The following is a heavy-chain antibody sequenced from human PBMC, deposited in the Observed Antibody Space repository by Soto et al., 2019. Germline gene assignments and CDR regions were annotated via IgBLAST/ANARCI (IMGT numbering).Heavy chain of an antibody. CDR3: ARVETDSGRWYGGY. V-gene: IGHV1-18*04. Sequence: QVQLVQSGAEVKKPGASVQFSCKASGYTFTSYGINWVRQAPGQGLEWMGWISAYNGNTNYAQNLQARVTMSTETSTSTAYMELRSLRSDDTAVYYCARVETDSGRWYGGYWGQGTLVTVSS. CDR1: GYTFTSYG. D-gene: IGHD2-15*01. CDR2: ISAYNGNT. J-gene: IGHJ4*02.